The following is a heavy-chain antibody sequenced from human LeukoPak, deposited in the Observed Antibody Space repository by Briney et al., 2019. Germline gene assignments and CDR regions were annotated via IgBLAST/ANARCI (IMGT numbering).Heavy chain of an antibody. Sequence: ASVKVSCKASGYTFTGYYMHWVRQAPGQGLEWMGWINPNSGGTNYAQKFQGWVTMTRDTSISTAYMELSRLRSDDTAVYYCARVGFRLWSKNDYWGQGTLVTVSS. V-gene: IGHV1-2*04. CDR3: ARVGFRLWSKNDY. D-gene: IGHD5-18*01. J-gene: IGHJ4*02. CDR1: GYTFTGYY. CDR2: INPNSGGT.